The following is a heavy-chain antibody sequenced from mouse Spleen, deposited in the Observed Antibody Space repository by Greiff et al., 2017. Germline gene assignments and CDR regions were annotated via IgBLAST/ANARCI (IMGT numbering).Heavy chain of an antibody. CDR3: ARHRGAWSNYGFDY. D-gene: IGHD2-5*01. Sequence: EVMLVESGGGLVKPGGSLKLSCAASGFTFSSYTMSWVRQTPEKRLEWVATISGGGGNTYYPDSVKGRFTISRDNAKNTLYLQMSSLRSEDTALYYCARHRGAWSNYGFDYWGQGTTLTVSS. V-gene: IGHV5-9*01. CDR2: ISGGGGNT. CDR1: GFTFSSYT. J-gene: IGHJ2*01.